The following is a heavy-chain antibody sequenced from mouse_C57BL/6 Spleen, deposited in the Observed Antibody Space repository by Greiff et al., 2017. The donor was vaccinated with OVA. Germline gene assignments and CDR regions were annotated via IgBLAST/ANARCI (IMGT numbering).Heavy chain of an antibody. Sequence: EVQLVESGGGLVKPGGSLKLSCAASGFTFSDYGMHWVRQAPEKGLEWVAYISSSSSTIYYADTVKGRYTISRDNAKNTLFLQMTSLRSEDTAMYYCARLVTPSYYAIDYWGQGTSVTVSS. CDR2: ISSSSSTI. CDR3: ARLVTPSYYAIDY. CDR1: GFTFSDYG. V-gene: IGHV5-17*01. D-gene: IGHD2-13*01. J-gene: IGHJ4*01.